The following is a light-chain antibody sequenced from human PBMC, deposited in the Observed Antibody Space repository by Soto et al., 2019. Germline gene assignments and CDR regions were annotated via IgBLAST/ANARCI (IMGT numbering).Light chain of an antibody. CDR3: QQYDNLPLYT. J-gene: IGKJ2*01. V-gene: IGKV1-33*01. CDR1: QDISNY. CDR2: DAS. Sequence: DIQMTQSPSSLSASVGDRVTITCQASQDISNYLNWYQQKPGKAPKLLLYDASNLETGVPSRFSGSGYGTDFTFTISSLQPEDIATYYCQQYDNLPLYTFGQGTKLEIK.